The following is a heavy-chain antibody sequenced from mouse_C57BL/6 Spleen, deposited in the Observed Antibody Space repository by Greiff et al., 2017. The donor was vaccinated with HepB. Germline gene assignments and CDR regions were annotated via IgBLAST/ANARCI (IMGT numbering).Heavy chain of an antibody. J-gene: IGHJ1*03. Sequence: QVQLQQSGAELARPGASVKLSCKASGYTFTSYGISWVKQRTGQGLEWIGEIYPRSGNTYYNEKFKGKATLTADKSASTAYMELRSLTSEDSAVYFCAKNWAMTTVVGYFDVWGTGTTVTVSS. CDR2: IYPRSGNT. CDR3: AKNWAMTTVVGYFDV. CDR1: GYTFTSYG. V-gene: IGHV1-81*01. D-gene: IGHD1-1*01.